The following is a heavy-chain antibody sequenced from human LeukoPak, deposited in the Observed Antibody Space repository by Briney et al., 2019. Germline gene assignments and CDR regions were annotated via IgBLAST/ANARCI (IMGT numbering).Heavy chain of an antibody. CDR3: ARSGGYYDPTSSYYFDY. V-gene: IGHV1-3*01. D-gene: IGHD3-22*01. CDR1: GYTFTNYA. Sequence: ASVKVSCKGFGYTFTNYAVHWVRQAPGQRLEWLGWINPGNGDTKYSQNFQGRVTVTSDTSAATAYMELSSLRSEDTAVYYCARSGGYYDPTSSYYFDYWGQGALVTVSS. J-gene: IGHJ4*02. CDR2: INPGNGDT.